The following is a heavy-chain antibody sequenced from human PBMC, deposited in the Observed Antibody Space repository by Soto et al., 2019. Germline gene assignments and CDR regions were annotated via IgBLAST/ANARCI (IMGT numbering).Heavy chain of an antibody. V-gene: IGHV4-4*02. J-gene: IGHJ4*02. CDR1: GGSISNSNW. CDR3: AHRPIVGAAI. D-gene: IGHD1-26*01. CDR2: IFHSGST. Sequence: QVQLQESGPGLVKPSGTLSLTCAVFGGSISNSNWWTWVRQPPGKGLDWIGEIFHSGSTNYNPSLMGRVTISVDKANNQFSLKLSSVTAADTAVYYCAHRPIVGAAIWGQGTLVTVSS.